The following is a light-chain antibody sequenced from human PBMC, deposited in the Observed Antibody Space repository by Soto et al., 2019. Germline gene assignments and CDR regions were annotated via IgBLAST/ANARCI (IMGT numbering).Light chain of an antibody. J-gene: IGKJ4*01. CDR3: QQSYSTPQT. CDR2: AAS. V-gene: IGKV1-39*01. Sequence: DIQMTQSPSSLSASVGDRVTIACRASQTVSTYLNWYQQTPGNAPKLLIYAASSLQSGVPSRFSGSGSGTDFTLTISSLQPEDFATYYCQQSYSTPQTFGGGTKVDIK. CDR1: QTVSTY.